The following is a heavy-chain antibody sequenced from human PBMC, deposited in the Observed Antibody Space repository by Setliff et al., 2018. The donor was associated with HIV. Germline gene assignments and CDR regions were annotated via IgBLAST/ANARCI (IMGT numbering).Heavy chain of an antibody. D-gene: IGHD2-15*01. CDR1: NYTFISFG. Sequence: ASVKVSCKASNYTFISFGINWVRQAPGQGLEWMGWISGYNGNTNYAQNLQGRATMTTDTSASTAYMELRSLRSDDTAVYYCARSGLYCSGGRCYSGAFDIWGQGTMVTVS. V-gene: IGHV1-18*01. J-gene: IGHJ3*02. CDR2: ISGYNGNT. CDR3: ARSGLYCSGGRCYSGAFDI.